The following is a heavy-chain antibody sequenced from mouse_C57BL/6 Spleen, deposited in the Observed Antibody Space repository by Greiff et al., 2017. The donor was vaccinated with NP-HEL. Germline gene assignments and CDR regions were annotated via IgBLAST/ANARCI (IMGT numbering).Heavy chain of an antibody. CDR2: IYPGSGST. Sequence: QVQLKQPGAELVKPGASVKMSCKASGYTFTSYWITWVKQRPGQGLEWIGDIYPGSGSTNYNEKFKSKATLTVDTSSSTAYMQLSSLTSDDAAVYYCARGGNPWYFDVWGTGTTVTVSS. CDR1: GYTFTSYW. D-gene: IGHD1-1*02. J-gene: IGHJ1*03. V-gene: IGHV1-55*01. CDR3: ARGGNPWYFDV.